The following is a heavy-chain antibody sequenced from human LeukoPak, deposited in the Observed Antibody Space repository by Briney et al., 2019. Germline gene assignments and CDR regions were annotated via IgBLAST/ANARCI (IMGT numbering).Heavy chain of an antibody. CDR3: ASGSDIENHYFGD. J-gene: IGHJ4*02. CDR2: IRTAGDA. D-gene: IGHD2-15*01. CDR1: GFTFSRSD. Sequence: GGSLRLSCATSGFTFSRSDMHWVRQVPGKGLEWVSTIRTAGDAFFPDSVRGRFTVSRENGKNSVYLQMHSLRAGDTAVYYCASGSDIENHYFGDWGQGTLVTVSS. V-gene: IGHV3-13*01.